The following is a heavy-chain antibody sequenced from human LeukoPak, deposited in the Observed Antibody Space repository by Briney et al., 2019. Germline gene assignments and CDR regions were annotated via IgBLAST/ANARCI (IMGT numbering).Heavy chain of an antibody. CDR2: IWYDGSNK. CDR3: ASGLWESPFDY. V-gene: IGHV3-33*01. J-gene: IGHJ4*02. Sequence: GRSLRLSCAASGFTFSSYGMPWVRQAPGKGLEWVAVIWYDGSNKYYADSVKGRFTISRDNSKNTLYLQMNSLRAEDTAVYYCASGLWESPFDYWGQGTLVTVSS. D-gene: IGHD3-3*01. CDR1: GFTFSSYG.